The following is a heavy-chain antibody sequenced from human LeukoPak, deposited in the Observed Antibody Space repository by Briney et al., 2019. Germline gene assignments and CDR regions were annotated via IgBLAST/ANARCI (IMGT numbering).Heavy chain of an antibody. CDR1: GFTVSSNY. CDR3: GREDVDFRSGSRYYYYMDV. D-gene: IGHD3-3*01. Sequence: GGSLRPSCAASGFTVSSNYMSWVRQAPGKGLEWVSVIYSGGSTYYADSVKGRFTISRDNSKNTLYLQMNSLRAEDTAVYYCGREDVDFRSGSRYYYYMDVWGKGTTVTVSS. V-gene: IGHV3-66*02. CDR2: IYSGGST. J-gene: IGHJ6*03.